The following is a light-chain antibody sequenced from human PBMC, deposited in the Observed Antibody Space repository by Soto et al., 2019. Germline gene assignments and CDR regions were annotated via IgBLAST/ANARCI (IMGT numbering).Light chain of an antibody. J-gene: IGLJ2*01. CDR1: SSDVGSYTL. CDR2: EVN. Sequence: SALTQPASVSGSPGQSITISCTGTSSDVGSYTLVSWYQQYPDKAPKLVISEVNQRPTGVSSRFSGSKSGNTASLTISGLQAEDEADYYCCSYAGNSSKVFGGGTKVTVL. CDR3: CSYAGNSSKV. V-gene: IGLV2-23*02.